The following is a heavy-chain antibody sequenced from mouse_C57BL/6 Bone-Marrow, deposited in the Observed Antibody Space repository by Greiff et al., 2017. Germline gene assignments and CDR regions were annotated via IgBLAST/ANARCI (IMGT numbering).Heavy chain of an antibody. CDR1: GYTFTSYW. V-gene: IGHV1-64*01. CDR2: IHPNGGST. D-gene: IGHD1-1*01. CDR3: ARGYYGSSYYWYFDV. J-gene: IGHJ1*03. Sequence: QVQLQQPGAELVKPGASVKLSCKASGYTFTSYWMHWVKQRPGQGLEWIGMIHPNGGSTNYNEKFKSKATLTVDKSSSTAYMQLSSLTSEDSAVYYCARGYYGSSYYWYFDVWGTGTTVTVSS.